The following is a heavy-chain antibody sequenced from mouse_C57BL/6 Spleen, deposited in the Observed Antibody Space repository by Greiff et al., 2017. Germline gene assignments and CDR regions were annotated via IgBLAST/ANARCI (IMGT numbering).Heavy chain of an antibody. CDR3: AREGYGSSYYFDY. CDR1: GYTFTSYW. V-gene: IGHV1-59*01. CDR2: IDPSDSYT. J-gene: IGHJ2*01. Sequence: QVQLQQPGAELVRPGTSVQLSCKASGYTFTSYWMHWVKQRPGQGLEWIGVIDPSDSYTNYNQKFKGKATLTVDTSSSTAYMQLSSLTSEDSAVYYCAREGYGSSYYFDYWGQGTTLTVSS. D-gene: IGHD1-1*01.